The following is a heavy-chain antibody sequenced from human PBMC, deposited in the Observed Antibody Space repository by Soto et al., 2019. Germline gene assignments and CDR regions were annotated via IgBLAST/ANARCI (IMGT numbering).Heavy chain of an antibody. Sequence: SETLSLTCAVYGGSFSGYYWSWIRQPPGKGLEWIGEINHSGSTNYNPSLKSRVTISVDTSKNQFSLKLSSVTAADTAVYYCARGVRREVRGVITTPRQGYYYYYMDVWGKGTTVTVSS. J-gene: IGHJ6*03. D-gene: IGHD3-10*01. V-gene: IGHV4-34*01. CDR1: GGSFSGYY. CDR2: INHSGST. CDR3: ARGVRREVRGVITTPRQGYYYYYMDV.